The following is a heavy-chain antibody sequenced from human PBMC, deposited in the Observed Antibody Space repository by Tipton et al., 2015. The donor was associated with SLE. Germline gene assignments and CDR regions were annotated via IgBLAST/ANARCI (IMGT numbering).Heavy chain of an antibody. V-gene: IGHV3-30*18. CDR3: AKGGLAGPT. J-gene: IGHJ5*02. Sequence: SLRLSCAASGFTFSSYGMHWVRQAPGKGLEWVAVISYDGSNKYYADSMKGRFTISRDNSKNTLYLQMNSLRAEDTAVYYCAKGGLAGPTWGQGTLVTVSS. CDR2: ISYDGSNK. CDR1: GFTFSSYG. D-gene: IGHD5-12*01.